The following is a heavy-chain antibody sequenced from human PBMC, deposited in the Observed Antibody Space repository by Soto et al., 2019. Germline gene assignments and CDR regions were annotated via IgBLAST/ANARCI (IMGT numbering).Heavy chain of an antibody. CDR3: AKLPTTVTIRGVTLRAFDI. CDR2: ISGSGGST. V-gene: IGHV3-23*01. J-gene: IGHJ3*02. Sequence: EVQLLESGGGLVQPGGSLRLSCAASGFTFSSYAMSWVRQAPGKGLEWVSAISGSGGSTYYADSVKGRFTISRDNSKNTLYLQMNSLRAEDTAVYYCAKLPTTVTIRGVTLRAFDIWGQGTMVTVSS. CDR1: GFTFSSYA. D-gene: IGHD4-17*01.